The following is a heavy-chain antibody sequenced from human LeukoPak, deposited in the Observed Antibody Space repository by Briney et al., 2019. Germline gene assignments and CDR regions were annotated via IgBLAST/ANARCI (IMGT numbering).Heavy chain of an antibody. CDR3: ARGRYYMVY. CDR2: ISSDGNNK. V-gene: IGHV3-30-3*01. Sequence: GSLRLSCAVSGFPFITYTMDWVRPAPGKGLEWVALISSDGNNKYYADSVKGRFTNSRDNSQNTLYLQMNSLRGEDTALYFWARGRYYMVYWGQGTLVTISS. CDR1: GFPFITYT. J-gene: IGHJ4*02.